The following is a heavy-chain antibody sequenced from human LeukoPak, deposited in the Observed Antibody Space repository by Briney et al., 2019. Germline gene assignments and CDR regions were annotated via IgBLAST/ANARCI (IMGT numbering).Heavy chain of an antibody. J-gene: IGHJ4*02. CDR1: GFTFSSYS. Sequence: GGSLRLSCAASGFTFSSYSMNWVRQAPGKGLEWVSSISSSSYIYYADSVKGRFTVSRDNAKNSLYLQMNSLRAEDAAVYFCASQYTSSRIFDDWGQGTLVTVSS. CDR3: ASQYTSSRIFDD. CDR2: ISSSSYI. D-gene: IGHD6-13*01. V-gene: IGHV3-21*01.